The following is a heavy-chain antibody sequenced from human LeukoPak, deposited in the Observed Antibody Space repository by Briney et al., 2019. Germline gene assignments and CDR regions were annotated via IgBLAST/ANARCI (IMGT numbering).Heavy chain of an antibody. CDR2: LSGSGSNT. D-gene: IGHD3-22*01. Sequence: GGSLRLSCAASGFPFSSYAMNWVRQAPGKGLEWVSVLSGSGSNTFYADSAKGRFTISRDNSKNTLYLQMNSLRAEDTAVYYCAKGDTYYYDSSGLYWGQGTLVTVSS. CDR1: GFPFSSYA. CDR3: AKGDTYYYDSSGLY. V-gene: IGHV3-23*01. J-gene: IGHJ4*02.